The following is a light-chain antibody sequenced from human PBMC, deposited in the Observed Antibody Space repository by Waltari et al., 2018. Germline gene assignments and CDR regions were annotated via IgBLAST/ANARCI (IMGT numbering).Light chain of an antibody. V-gene: IGLV2-8*01. CDR2: EVS. Sequence: QSALTQPPSASGAPGQSVTISCPGPSSAVGGYNYVPWYQQNPGQPPNLLIYEVSKRPSGVPNRFSGSKSGNTASLTVSGLQAEDEGDYYCSSYAGRNTLFGGGTKLTVL. CDR1: SSAVGGYNY. CDR3: SSYAGRNTL. J-gene: IGLJ2*01.